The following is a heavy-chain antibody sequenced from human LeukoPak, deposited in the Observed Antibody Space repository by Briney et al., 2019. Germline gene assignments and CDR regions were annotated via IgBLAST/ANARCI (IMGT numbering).Heavy chain of an antibody. Sequence: GGSLRLSCAASGFTFSSYGMHWVRQAPGKGLEWVAFIRYDGSNKYYADSVKGRFTISRDNSKNTLYLQMNGLRAEDTAVYYCAKDRGYSYGDTGYFDYWGQGTLVTVSS. CDR1: GFTFSSYG. D-gene: IGHD5-18*01. CDR2: IRYDGSNK. CDR3: AKDRGYSYGDTGYFDY. V-gene: IGHV3-30*02. J-gene: IGHJ4*02.